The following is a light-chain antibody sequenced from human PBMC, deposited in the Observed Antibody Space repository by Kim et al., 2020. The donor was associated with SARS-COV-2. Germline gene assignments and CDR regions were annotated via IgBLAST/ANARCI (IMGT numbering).Light chain of an antibody. J-gene: IGKJ2*03. Sequence: SAAVGDRATITGRASQTMTNYLNWYQQKPGKAPRLLIYSVSKLQTGVPSRFSGGGSGTEFTLTIGGLQPEDFTTYCCQQSYSYPYSFGQGTKLEIK. CDR2: SVS. CDR3: QQSYSYPYS. CDR1: QTMTNY. V-gene: IGKV1-39*01.